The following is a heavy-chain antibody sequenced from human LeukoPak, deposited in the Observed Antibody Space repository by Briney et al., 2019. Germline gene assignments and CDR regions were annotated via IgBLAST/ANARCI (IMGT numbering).Heavy chain of an antibody. D-gene: IGHD3-3*01. CDR2: INSDGSNT. V-gene: IGHV3-74*01. CDR1: GFTFSNYW. CDR3: AREGHLIRSGYFSPAYDV. J-gene: IGHJ3*01. Sequence: GGSLRLSCAPSGFTFSNYWMHWVRQAPGKGLVWVSRINSDGSNTNYADSVKGRFTISRDNAKNTLYLQMNSLRVEDTAVYYCAREGHLIRSGYFSPAYDVGGQGTMVTVSS.